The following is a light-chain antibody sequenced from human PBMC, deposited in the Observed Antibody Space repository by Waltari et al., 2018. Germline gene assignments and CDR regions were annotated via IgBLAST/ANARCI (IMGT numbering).Light chain of an antibody. J-gene: IGKJ2*03. Sequence: IQLTQSPSFLSASVGDRVTITCRASQGISSYLAWYQQKPGKAPKLLIYAASILQSGVPSRFSGSGSGTEFTLTISSLQPEDFATYYCQQLNSYPPYSFGQGTKLEIK. CDR3: QQLNSYPPYS. V-gene: IGKV1-9*01. CDR2: AAS. CDR1: QGISSY.